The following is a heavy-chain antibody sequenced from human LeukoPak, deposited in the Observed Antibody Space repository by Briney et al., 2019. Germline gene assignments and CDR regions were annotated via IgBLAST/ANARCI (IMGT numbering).Heavy chain of an antibody. CDR2: IKQDGSEK. Sequence: PGGSLRLSCAASGFTFSSYWMSWVRQAPGKGLEWVANIKQDGSEKYYVDSVKGRFTISRDNAKNSLYLRMNSLRAEDTAVYYCARDSITIFEPNFDYWGQGTLVTVSS. CDR3: ARDSITIFEPNFDY. J-gene: IGHJ4*02. D-gene: IGHD3-3*01. CDR1: GFTFSSYW. V-gene: IGHV3-7*01.